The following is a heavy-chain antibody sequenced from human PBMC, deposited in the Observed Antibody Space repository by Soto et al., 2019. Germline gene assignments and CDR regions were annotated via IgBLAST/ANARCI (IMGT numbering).Heavy chain of an antibody. D-gene: IGHD2-2*01. V-gene: IGHV1-18*01. CDR3: ARDRPLRYCSSTSCAEGDWFDP. J-gene: IGHJ5*02. CDR1: GYTFTSYG. CDR2: ISAYNGNT. Sequence: ASVKVSCKASGYTFTSYGISWVRQAPGQGLEWMGWISAYNGNTNYAQKLQGRVTMTTDTSTSTAYMELRSLRSDDTAVYYCARDRPLRYCSSTSCAEGDWFDPWGQGTLVTVSS.